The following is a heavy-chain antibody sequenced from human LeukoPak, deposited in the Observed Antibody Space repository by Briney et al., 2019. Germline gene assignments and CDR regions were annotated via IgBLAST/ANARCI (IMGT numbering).Heavy chain of an antibody. D-gene: IGHD3-10*01. CDR1: GVSISSTNW. J-gene: IGHJ4*02. V-gene: IGHV4-4*02. CDR2: IYHSGST. Sequence: SETLSLTCAVSGVSISSTNWWTWVRQPPGKGLEWIGEIYHSGSTNYNPSLKGRVTISIDKSKNQFSLKLNSVTAADTAVYYCTRDLGSGRGYYWGQGTLVTVSS. CDR3: TRDLGSGRGYY.